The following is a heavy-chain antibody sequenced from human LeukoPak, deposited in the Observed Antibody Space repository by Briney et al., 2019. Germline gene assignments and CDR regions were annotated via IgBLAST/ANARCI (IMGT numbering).Heavy chain of an antibody. CDR2: IYTGSGT. CDR3: ARDGYGIMYTIDV. CDR1: GFSVRSNF. Sequence: GGSLTLSCAVSGFSVRSNFMSWLRQAPGQGLEWVSVIYTGSGTDHADSVKSRFTTTRANTNNSLYLQRNSLRAEDTAVYYSARDGYGIMYTIDVWGKGTTVTISS. J-gene: IGHJ6*03. V-gene: IGHV3-53*01. D-gene: IGHD5-12*01.